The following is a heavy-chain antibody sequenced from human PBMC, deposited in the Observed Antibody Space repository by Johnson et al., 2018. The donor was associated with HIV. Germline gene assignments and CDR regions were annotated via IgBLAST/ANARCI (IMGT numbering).Heavy chain of an antibody. CDR2: VYSGGST. J-gene: IGHJ3*02. Sequence: VQLVESGGGLVQPGGSLRLSCAASGFTFSSYAMSWVRQAPVKGLEWVSVVYSGGSTYYADSVKGRFTISRDNSKNTLYLQMNSRRAEDTAVYYCARKGSSGFGGIDAFDIWGQGTMVTVSS. CDR1: GFTFSSYA. V-gene: IGHV3-66*01. CDR3: ARKGSSGFGGIDAFDI. D-gene: IGHD3-22*01.